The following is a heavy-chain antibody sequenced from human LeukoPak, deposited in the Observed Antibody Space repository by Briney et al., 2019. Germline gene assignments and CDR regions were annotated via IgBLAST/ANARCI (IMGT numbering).Heavy chain of an antibody. Sequence: SETQSLTCTVSGGSVSSGLHYWNWIRQPPGKGLEWIGYIYYRGSTDYNPALKSRVTMSVDTSKNQFSLKLRSVTAADTAVYYCARDSHFCSGISCDLGWFDPWGQGTLVTVSS. J-gene: IGHJ5*02. V-gene: IGHV4-61*01. D-gene: IGHD2-2*01. CDR1: GGSVSSGLHY. CDR2: IYYRGST. CDR3: ARDSHFCSGISCDLGWFDP.